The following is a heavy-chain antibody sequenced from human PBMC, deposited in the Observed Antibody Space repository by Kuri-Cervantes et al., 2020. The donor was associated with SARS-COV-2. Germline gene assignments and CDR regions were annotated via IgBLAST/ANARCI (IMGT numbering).Heavy chain of an antibody. D-gene: IGHD3-9*01. V-gene: IGHV1-69*13. Sequence: SVKVSCKASGGSFSRFAISWVRQAPGEGLEWMGGILPVLGTPNYAQKFQGRVRITADGSTSTAHMELSSLRYEDTAVYYCASNPVLRSFDSLVRGDYYYFALDVWGQGTTVTVSS. CDR1: GGSFSRFA. CDR3: ASNPVLRSFDSLVRGDYYYFALDV. CDR2: ILPVLGTP. J-gene: IGHJ6*02.